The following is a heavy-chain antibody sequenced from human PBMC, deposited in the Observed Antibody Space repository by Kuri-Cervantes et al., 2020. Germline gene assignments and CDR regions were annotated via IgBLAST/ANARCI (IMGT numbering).Heavy chain of an antibody. J-gene: IGHJ4*02. V-gene: IGHV3-53*01. Sequence: GESLKISCAASGFTVSSNYMSWVRQAPGKGLEWVSVIHSGGSTYYGHSVKGRFTISRDNSKNTLYLQMNSLRAEDTAVYYCAREPEGFYYFDYWGQGTLVTVSS. CDR2: IHSGGST. D-gene: IGHD2/OR15-2a*01. CDR3: AREPEGFYYFDY. CDR1: GFTVSSNY.